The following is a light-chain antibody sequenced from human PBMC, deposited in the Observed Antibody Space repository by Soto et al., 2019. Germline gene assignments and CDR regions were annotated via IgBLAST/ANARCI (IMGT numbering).Light chain of an antibody. V-gene: IGKV1-39*01. CDR2: AAS. CDR3: QQSYSTPLA. CDR1: QSISSY. Sequence: DIQMTQSPSSLSASVGDRVTITCRASQSISSYLNWYQQKPGKAPKLLIYAASSLQSGVPSRLSGSGSGTDSTLTISSLQPEDFATYYCQQSYSTPLAFGQGTKVDIK. J-gene: IGKJ1*01.